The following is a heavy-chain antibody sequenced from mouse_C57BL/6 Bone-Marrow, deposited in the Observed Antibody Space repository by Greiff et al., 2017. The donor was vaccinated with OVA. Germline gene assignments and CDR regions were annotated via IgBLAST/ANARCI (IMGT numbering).Heavy chain of an antibody. V-gene: IGHV14-1*01. CDR1: GFNIKDYY. Sequence: VQLQQSGAELVRPGASVKLSCTASGFNIKDYYMHWVKQRPEQGLEWIGRIDPEDGDTDYAPKFKGKATMTADTSSNTAYLQLSSLTSEDSAVYYCTTDVDDEGGFDYWGQGTTLTLSS. J-gene: IGHJ2*01. CDR3: TTDVDDEGGFDY. D-gene: IGHD2-12*01. CDR2: IDPEDGDT.